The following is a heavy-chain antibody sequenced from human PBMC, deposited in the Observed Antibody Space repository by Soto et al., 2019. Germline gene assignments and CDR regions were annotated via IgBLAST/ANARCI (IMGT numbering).Heavy chain of an antibody. Sequence: QVQLVQSGAEVKKPGASVKVSCKASGYTFTSYGISWVRQAPRQGLEWMGWISGYNGNTNYTQKLQGRVTMPTDTTTSTAYMELRSLRSDHTAVYYCSRDLAVGLVDYWGQGTLVTVSS. D-gene: IGHD6-19*01. V-gene: IGHV1-18*01. CDR2: ISGYNGNT. J-gene: IGHJ4*02. CDR1: GYTFTSYG. CDR3: SRDLAVGLVDY.